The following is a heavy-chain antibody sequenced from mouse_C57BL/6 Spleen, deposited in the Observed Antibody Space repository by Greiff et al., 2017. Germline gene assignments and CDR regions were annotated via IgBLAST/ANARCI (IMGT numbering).Heavy chain of an antibody. CDR3: ARYGSFDY. CDR2: IDPSDSYT. J-gene: IGHJ2*01. Sequence: QVQLKEPGAELVMPGASVKLSCKASGYTFTSYWMHWVKQRPGQGLEWIGEIDPSDSYTNYNQKFKGKSTLTVDKSSSTAYMQLSSLTSEDSAVYYCARYGSFDYWGQGTTLTVSS. CDR1: GYTFTSYW. D-gene: IGHD1-2*01. V-gene: IGHV1-69*01.